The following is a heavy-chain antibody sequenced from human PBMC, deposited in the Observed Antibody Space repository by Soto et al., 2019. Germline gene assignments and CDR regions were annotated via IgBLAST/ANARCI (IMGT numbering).Heavy chain of an antibody. CDR2: IYYSGST. CDR3: FRRGVYTTEYYYDMEV. Sequence: YCGRRIIKKQRKGLEWIGYIYYSGSTNYNPSLKSRVTISVDTSKNQFSLKLSSVTAADTAVYYFFRRGVYTTEYYYDMEVRGKGTTVTGSS. J-gene: IGHJ6*03. V-gene: IGHV4-59*08. CDR1: YC. D-gene: IGHD2-8*01.